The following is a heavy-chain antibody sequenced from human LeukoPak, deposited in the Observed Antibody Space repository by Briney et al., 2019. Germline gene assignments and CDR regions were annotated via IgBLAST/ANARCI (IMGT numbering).Heavy chain of an antibody. CDR2: INSDGSST. Sequence: PGGSLRLSCAASGFTFSSYWMHWVRQAPGKGLVWVSRINSDGSSTSYADSVKGRFTISRDNAKNTLYLQMNSLRAEDTVVYYCASEQPNSGYIYYWGQGTLVTVSS. CDR1: GFTFSSYW. J-gene: IGHJ4*02. V-gene: IGHV3-74*01. D-gene: IGHD5-12*01. CDR3: ASEQPNSGYIYY.